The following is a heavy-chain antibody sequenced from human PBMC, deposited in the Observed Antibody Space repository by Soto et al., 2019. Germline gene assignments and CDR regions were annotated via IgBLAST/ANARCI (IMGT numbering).Heavy chain of an antibody. CDR2: ISYDGSNK. CDR1: GFTFSSFG. CDR3: AKDTSKYSSNWPAYYGMDV. J-gene: IGHJ6*02. D-gene: IGHD6-13*01. V-gene: IGHV3-30*18. Sequence: QGQLVESGGGVVQPGRSLRLSCAASGFTFSSFGMQWVRQAPGKGLEWGAGISYDGSNKYYEDSVKGRFTISRDNSKNMIYLQMNSLRAEDTAVYYCAKDTSKYSSNWPAYYGMDVWGQGTTVTVSS.